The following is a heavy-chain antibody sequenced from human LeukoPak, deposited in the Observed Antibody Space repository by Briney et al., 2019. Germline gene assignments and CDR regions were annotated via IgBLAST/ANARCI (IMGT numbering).Heavy chain of an antibody. CDR2: IIPILGIA. CDR1: GGTFSSYA. Sequence: SVKVSCKASGGTFSSYAISWVRQAPGRGLEWMGRIIPILGIANYAQKFQGRVTITADKSTSTAYMELSSLRSEDTAVYYCARLGGSSYVDYWGQGTLVTVSS. D-gene: IGHD2-15*01. CDR3: ARLGGSSYVDY. J-gene: IGHJ4*02. V-gene: IGHV1-69*04.